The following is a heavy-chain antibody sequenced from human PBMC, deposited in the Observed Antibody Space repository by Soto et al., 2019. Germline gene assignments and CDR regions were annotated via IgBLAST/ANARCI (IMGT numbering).Heavy chain of an antibody. CDR3: ARDVPWYRSSWERRSSYYGLDV. Sequence: ASVKVSCKASGYSFTNFGISWVRQAPGQGLEWMGWISGYNGNTNYAQKFQGRVAMTTDTSTSTANMELRSLRSDDTAVYYCARDVPWYRSSWERRSSYYGLDVWGQGTTVTVSS. J-gene: IGHJ6*02. V-gene: IGHV1-18*01. D-gene: IGHD6-13*01. CDR2: ISGYNGNT. CDR1: GYSFTNFG.